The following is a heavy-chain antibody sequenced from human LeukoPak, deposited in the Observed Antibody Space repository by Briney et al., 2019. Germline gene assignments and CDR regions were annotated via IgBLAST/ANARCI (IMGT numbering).Heavy chain of an antibody. V-gene: IGHV3-21*01. CDR2: ISSSSSYI. CDR3: ASDPPVSHYGDYPILPPDDY. CDR1: GFTFSSYS. D-gene: IGHD4-17*01. Sequence: AGGSLRLSCAASGFTFSSYSMNWVRQAPGKGLEWVSSISSSSSYIYYADSVKGRFTISRDNAKNSLYLQMNSLRAEDTAVYYCASDPPVSHYGDYPILPPDDYWGQGTLVTVSS. J-gene: IGHJ4*02.